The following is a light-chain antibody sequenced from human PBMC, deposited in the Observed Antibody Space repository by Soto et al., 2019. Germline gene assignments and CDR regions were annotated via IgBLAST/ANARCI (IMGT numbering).Light chain of an antibody. Sequence: QSVLTQPPSVSAAPGQKVTISCSGSSSNVGNNYVSWYQQLPGTAPKLLIYDNNKRPSGIPDRFSGSKSATSATLDITALQTGVEADYYCGAWDSSLMGVVFGGGTQLTVL. CDR3: GAWDSSLMGVV. V-gene: IGLV1-51*01. CDR1: SSNVGNNY. CDR2: DNN. J-gene: IGLJ2*01.